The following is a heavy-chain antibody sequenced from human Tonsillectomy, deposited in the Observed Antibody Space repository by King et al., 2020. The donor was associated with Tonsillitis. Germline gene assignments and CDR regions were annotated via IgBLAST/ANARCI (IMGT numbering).Heavy chain of an antibody. Sequence: QLQESGPGLVKPSQTLSLTCTVSGGSISSGDYYWSWIRQPPGKGLEWIGYIYYSGSTYYNPSLKSRVTISVDTSKNQFSLKLSSVTAADTAVYYCARVRPNYYGSGSYSNFAPGFDYWGHGTLVTVSS. J-gene: IGHJ4*01. CDR3: ARVRPNYYGSGSYSNFAPGFDY. CDR1: GGSISSGDYY. D-gene: IGHD3-10*01. V-gene: IGHV4-30-4*01. CDR2: IYYSGST.